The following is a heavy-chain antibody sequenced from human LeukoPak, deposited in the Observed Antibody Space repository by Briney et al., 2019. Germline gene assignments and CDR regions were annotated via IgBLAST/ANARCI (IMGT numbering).Heavy chain of an antibody. V-gene: IGHV3-48*04. CDR1: SNYP. Sequence: GGSLRLSCAASSNYPMNWIHQAPGKGLEWTSHISSSGDTIYYADSVKGRFTISRDDAKNSLFLQVNSLRAEDTAVYYCARGDNGFNVWGQETVVTVSS. CDR2: ISSSGDTI. CDR3: ARGDNGFNV. J-gene: IGHJ3*01.